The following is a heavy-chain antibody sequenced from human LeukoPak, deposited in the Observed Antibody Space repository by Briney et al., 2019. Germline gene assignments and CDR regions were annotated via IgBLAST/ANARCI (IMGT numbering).Heavy chain of an antibody. J-gene: IGHJ4*02. CDR3: ARVGGYYYDY. CDR2: ISSNGGST. Sequence: GGSLRLSCAASGFTFSSYAMHWVRQAPGKGLEYVSAISSNGGSTYYANSVKGRFTISRDNSKNTLYLQMGSLRAEDMAVYYCARVGGYYYDYWGQGTLVTVSS. CDR1: GFTFSSYA. D-gene: IGHD3-22*01. V-gene: IGHV3-64*01.